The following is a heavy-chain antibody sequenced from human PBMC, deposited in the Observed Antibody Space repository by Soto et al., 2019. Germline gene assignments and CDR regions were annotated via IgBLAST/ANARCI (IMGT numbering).Heavy chain of an antibody. D-gene: IGHD4-4*01. CDR2: IWYDGSNK. Sequence: GGSLRLSCAASGFTFSSYGMHWVRQAPGKGLEWVAVIWYDGSNKYYADSVKGRFTISRDNSKNTLYLQMNSLRAEDTAVYYCARSTDRLHSYYYYYYMDVWGKGTTVTVSS. CDR3: ARSTDRLHSYYYYYYMDV. CDR1: GFTFSSYG. J-gene: IGHJ6*03. V-gene: IGHV3-33*01.